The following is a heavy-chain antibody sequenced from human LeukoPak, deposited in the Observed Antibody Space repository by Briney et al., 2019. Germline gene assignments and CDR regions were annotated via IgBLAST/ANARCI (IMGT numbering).Heavy chain of an antibody. V-gene: IGHV1-2*05. Sequence: ASVKVSCKASGYTFTGYYMHWVRQAPGQGLEWMGRMNPNSGGTNYAQKFQGRVTMTRDTSISTAYMELSRLRSDDTDGYYCARDHPVGATRIEIDYWGQGTLVTVSS. CDR1: GYTFTGYY. CDR2: MNPNSGGT. J-gene: IGHJ4*02. D-gene: IGHD1-26*01. CDR3: ARDHPVGATRIEIDY.